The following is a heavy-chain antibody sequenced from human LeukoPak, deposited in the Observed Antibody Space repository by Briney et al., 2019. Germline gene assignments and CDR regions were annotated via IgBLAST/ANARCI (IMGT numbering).Heavy chain of an antibody. V-gene: IGHV3-23*01. J-gene: IGHJ3*02. Sequence: GGSLRLSCAASGFTFGTYAMSWVRQAPGKGLDWVSGISATGKTTYDADSVKGRFTISRDNSKNTLYLQMNSLRADDTAVYYCARPLSGYDYRSAFGIWGQGTLVTVSS. CDR2: ISATGKTT. D-gene: IGHD5-12*01. CDR1: GFTFGTYA. CDR3: ARPLSGYDYRSAFGI.